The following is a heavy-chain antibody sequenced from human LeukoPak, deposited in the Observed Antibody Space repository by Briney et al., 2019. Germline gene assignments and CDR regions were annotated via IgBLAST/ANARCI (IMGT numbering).Heavy chain of an antibody. CDR3: ARDQQYCSSTSCYPAYYFDY. J-gene: IGHJ4*02. V-gene: IGHV3-30-3*01. Sequence: GGSVRLSCAVSGFTFSSYAMHWVRQAPGKGLEWVAVISYDGSNKYYADSVKGRFTISRDNSKNTLYLQMNSLRAEDTAVYYCARDQQYCSSTSCYPAYYFDYWGQGTLVTVSS. D-gene: IGHD2-2*01. CDR1: GFTFSSYA. CDR2: ISYDGSNK.